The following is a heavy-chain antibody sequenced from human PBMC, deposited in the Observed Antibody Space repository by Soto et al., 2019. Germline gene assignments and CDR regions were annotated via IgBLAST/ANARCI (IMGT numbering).Heavy chain of an antibody. D-gene: IGHD6-19*01. CDR2: IYYSGST. V-gene: IGHV4-39*01. J-gene: IGHJ5*02. Sequence: QLQLQELGPGLVKPSETLSLTCTVSGGSISSSSYYWGWIRQPPGKGLEWIGSIYYSGSTYYNPSLKSRVTISVDTAKNQFSLKLSSVTAADTAVYYCARGRGVIAVASSQFHWFDPWGQGTLVTVSS. CDR1: GGSISSSSYY. CDR3: ARGRGVIAVASSQFHWFDP.